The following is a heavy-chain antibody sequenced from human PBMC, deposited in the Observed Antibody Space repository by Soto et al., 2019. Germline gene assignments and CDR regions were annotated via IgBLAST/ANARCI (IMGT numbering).Heavy chain of an antibody. D-gene: IGHD2-21*01. V-gene: IGHV3-15*07. J-gene: IGHJ4*02. CDR3: TTELTARLTMWY. CDR2: IKSRQDGGTI. Sequence: EVQLVESGGDLVKPGGSLRLSCAASGFPFSRAWMHWVRQTPGKGLEWVGRIKSRQDGGTIDYAAPVNGRFSISRDDSTETLYLQMNSLKIEDTGVYYCTTELTARLTMWYWGQGTLITVSS. CDR1: GFPFSRAW.